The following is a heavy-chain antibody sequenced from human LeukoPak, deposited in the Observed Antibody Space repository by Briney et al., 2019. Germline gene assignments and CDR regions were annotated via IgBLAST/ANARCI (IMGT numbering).Heavy chain of an antibody. D-gene: IGHD4-23*01. CDR3: ANSVRYGGNSLDY. J-gene: IGHJ4*02. V-gene: IGHV3-23*01. CDR2: ISGSGGST. CDR1: GLTFSSYA. Sequence: GGSLRLSCAASGLTFSSYAMSWVRQAPGKGLEWVSAISGSGGSTYYAHCVKGLFNISRDNSKNTLYLQMNSLRAEETAVYYCANSVRYGGNSLDYWGQGTLVTVSS.